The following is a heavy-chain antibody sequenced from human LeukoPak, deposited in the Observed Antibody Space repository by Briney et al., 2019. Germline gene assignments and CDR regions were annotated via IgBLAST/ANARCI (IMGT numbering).Heavy chain of an antibody. J-gene: IGHJ3*02. CDR1: GSTFSSYW. CDR2: IKQDGTEK. D-gene: IGHD2-8*02. V-gene: IGHV3-7*01. Sequence: GGSLRLSCAASGSTFSSYWVTWVRQAPGKGLEWVANIKQDGTEKYYVDSVRGRFTISRDNAKNSLYLQMNSLRAEDTAVYYCARVNTGAFDIWGQGTMVTVSS. CDR3: ARVNTGAFDI.